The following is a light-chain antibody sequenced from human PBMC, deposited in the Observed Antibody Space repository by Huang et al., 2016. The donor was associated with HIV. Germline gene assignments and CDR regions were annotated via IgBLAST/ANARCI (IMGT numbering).Light chain of an antibody. Sequence: EIVMTQSPDTLSVSPGERATLSCRASQSVSSNLAWYQHKPGQAPRRLIFGASTRATGSPAMFSGSGYGTEFTLTISSLQSEDFAVYYCHQYNNWPPWTFGQGTKVEIK. CDR1: QSVSSN. CDR3: HQYNNWPPWT. V-gene: IGKV3D-15*01. CDR2: GAS. J-gene: IGKJ1*01.